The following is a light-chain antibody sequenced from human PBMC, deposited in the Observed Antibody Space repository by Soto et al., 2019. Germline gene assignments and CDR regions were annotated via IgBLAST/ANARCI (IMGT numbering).Light chain of an antibody. Sequence: EIVLTQSPGTLSVSPGERATLSCRASQTISSNYLAWYQQKPGQAPSPLIYGTSSRATGIPDRFSGSGSGTDFTLTISRLEPEDSAIYYCQQYVSWTFGQGTKVEIK. CDR1: QTISSNY. CDR2: GTS. J-gene: IGKJ1*01. V-gene: IGKV3-20*01. CDR3: QQYVSWT.